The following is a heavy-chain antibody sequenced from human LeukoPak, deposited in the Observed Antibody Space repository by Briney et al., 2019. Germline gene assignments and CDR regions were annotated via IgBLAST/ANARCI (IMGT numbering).Heavy chain of an antibody. J-gene: IGHJ3*02. CDR3: AGGGSPHI. CDR2: LYTSGST. D-gene: IGHD1-26*01. V-gene: IGHV4-4*07. Sequence: SETLSLTCTVSGGSINNDFLTWVRQPAGKALEWIGRLYTSGSTTYNPSLKSRVPMSLDTSMTQFSLELKSVTAADTAVYYCAGGGSPHIWGQGTMVTVSS. CDR1: GGSINNDF.